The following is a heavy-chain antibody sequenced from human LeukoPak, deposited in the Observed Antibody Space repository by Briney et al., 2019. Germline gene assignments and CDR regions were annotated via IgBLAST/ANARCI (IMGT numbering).Heavy chain of an antibody. CDR2: IYYSGST. V-gene: IGHV4-39*05. D-gene: IGHD2-8*01. Sequence: PSETPSLTCTVSGGSISSSSYYWGWIRQPPGKGLEWIGSIYYSGSTYYNPSLKSRVTISVDTSKNQFSLKLSSVTAADTAVYYCSGARMGVFDYWGQGTLVTVSS. CDR1: GGSISSSSYY. CDR3: SGARMGVFDY. J-gene: IGHJ4*02.